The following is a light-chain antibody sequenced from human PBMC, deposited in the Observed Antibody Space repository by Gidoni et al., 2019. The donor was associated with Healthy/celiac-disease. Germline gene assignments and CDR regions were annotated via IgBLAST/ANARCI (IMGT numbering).Light chain of an antibody. CDR1: QSISSY. CDR3: QQSYSTPLT. Sequence: DLQMTQSPSSLSASVGDRVTITCRASQSISSYLNWYQQKPGKAPKLLIYAASSFQSGVPSRFSGRGSGTDFTLTISSLQPEDFATYYCQQSYSTPLTFGGXTKVEIK. J-gene: IGKJ4*01. V-gene: IGKV1-39*01. CDR2: AAS.